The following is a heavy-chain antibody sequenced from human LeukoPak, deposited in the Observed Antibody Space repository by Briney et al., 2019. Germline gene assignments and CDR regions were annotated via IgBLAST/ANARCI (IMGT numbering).Heavy chain of an antibody. CDR2: IASDGSST. CDR3: ANSPTYCSSTSCYINY. V-gene: IGHV3-74*01. CDR1: GLTFSSYW. D-gene: IGHD2-2*02. Sequence: PGGSLRLSCAASGLTFSSYWMNWVRQAPGKGLVWVSRIASDGSSTTYADSVKGRFSISRDNAKNTLYLQMNSLRAEDTAVYYCANSPTYCSSTSCYINYWGQGTLVTVSS. J-gene: IGHJ4*02.